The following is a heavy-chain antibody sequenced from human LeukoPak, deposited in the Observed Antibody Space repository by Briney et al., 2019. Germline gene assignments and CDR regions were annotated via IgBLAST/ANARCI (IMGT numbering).Heavy chain of an antibody. D-gene: IGHD6-19*01. J-gene: IGHJ5*02. CDR3: ARDLGIAVAGTNWFDP. Sequence: GGSLRLSCAASGLTFSNYAMSWVRQAPGKGLEWVSGISGSGDSTYYADSVKGRFTISRDNAKNSLYLQMNSLRAEDTAVYYCARDLGIAVAGTNWFDPWGQGTLVTVSS. CDR1: GLTFSNYA. V-gene: IGHV3-23*01. CDR2: ISGSGDST.